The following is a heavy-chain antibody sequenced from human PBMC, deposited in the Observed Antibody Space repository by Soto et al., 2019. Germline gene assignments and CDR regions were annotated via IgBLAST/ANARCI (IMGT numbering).Heavy chain of an antibody. Sequence: SETLSLTCTVSGDSITRSNFYWGWIRQPPGKGLEWLGSIFYSGSTFYNPALKSRVTFSVDTSKDHFSLKLSSVTAADTAVYYCARHKTTMLTVVSAFDPWGQGTRVTVSS. J-gene: IGHJ5*02. V-gene: IGHV4-39*02. CDR1: GDSITRSNFY. CDR2: IFYSGST. CDR3: ARHKTTMLTVVSAFDP. D-gene: IGHD3-22*01.